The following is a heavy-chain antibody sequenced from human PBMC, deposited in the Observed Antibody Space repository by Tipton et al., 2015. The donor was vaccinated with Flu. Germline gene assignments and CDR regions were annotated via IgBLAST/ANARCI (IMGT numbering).Heavy chain of an antibody. CDR1: GGSISRYY. CDR2: IYSSGST. V-gene: IGHV4-4*07. J-gene: IGHJ4*02. Sequence: GSLRLSCSVSGGSISRYYWSWLRQSAGKGLKWIGRIYSSGSTNYNPSLKSRVTMSVDTSKNHFSLRLTSVTAADTAIYYCARGSGSWDYWGQGTLVTVSS. D-gene: IGHD1-26*01. CDR3: ARGSGSWDY.